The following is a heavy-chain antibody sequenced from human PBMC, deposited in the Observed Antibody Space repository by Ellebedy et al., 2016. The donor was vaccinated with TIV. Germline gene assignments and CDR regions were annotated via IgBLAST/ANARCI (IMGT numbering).Heavy chain of an antibody. D-gene: IGHD3-22*01. V-gene: IGHV3-23*01. CDR1: GFTFSSYA. CDR2: ISAGGGST. J-gene: IGHJ5*02. Sequence: GESLKISCAASGFTFSSYAMSWVRQAPGKGLEWVSAISAGGGSTYYADSVRGRFTISRDNSKNMLYLQMNSLRAEDTAVYYCGREEITMRGDWFDPWGQGTLVTVSS. CDR3: GREEITMRGDWFDP.